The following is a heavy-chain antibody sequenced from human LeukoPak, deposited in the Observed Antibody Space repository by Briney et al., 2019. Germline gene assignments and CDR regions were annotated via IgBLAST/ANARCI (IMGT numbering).Heavy chain of an antibody. J-gene: IGHJ6*03. D-gene: IGHD5-18*01. CDR3: ARDGYIYGSGYSYYTDV. CDR1: GFTISSYW. V-gene: IGHV3-7*01. CDR2: IKQDGSDK. Sequence: PGGSLRLSCAASGFTISSYWMAWVRQTPGKGLEWVANIKQDGSDKYYVDSVKGRFTISRDNAKNSLYLQMNSLRAEDTAVYFCARDGYIYGSGYSYYTDVWGKGTTVTVSS.